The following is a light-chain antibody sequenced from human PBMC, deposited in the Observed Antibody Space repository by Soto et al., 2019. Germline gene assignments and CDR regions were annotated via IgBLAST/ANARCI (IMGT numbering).Light chain of an antibody. CDR1: QSISSW. CDR2: DAS. J-gene: IGKJ1*01. V-gene: IGKV1-5*01. Sequence: DLKVIQSHSNLSASVGDRVTITCRASQSISSWLDWYQQKPGKAAKLLIYDASSLDSGVPSRFSGSGSGTELTFTISSLQPDDFATYYCQQYNTYPWTFGEGTKVDIK. CDR3: QQYNTYPWT.